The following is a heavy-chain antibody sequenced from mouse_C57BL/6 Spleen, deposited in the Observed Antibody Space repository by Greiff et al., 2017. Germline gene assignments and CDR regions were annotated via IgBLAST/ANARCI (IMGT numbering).Heavy chain of an antibody. Sequence: QVHVKQSGAELVKPGASVKMSCKASGYTFTSYWITWVKQRPGQGLEWIGDIYPGSGSTNYNEKFKSKATLTVDTSSSTAYMQLSSLTSEDSAVYYCARRDYGSSYWGQGTLVTVSA. J-gene: IGHJ3*01. CDR3: ARRDYGSSY. CDR2: IYPGSGST. V-gene: IGHV1-55*01. CDR1: GYTFTSYW. D-gene: IGHD1-1*01.